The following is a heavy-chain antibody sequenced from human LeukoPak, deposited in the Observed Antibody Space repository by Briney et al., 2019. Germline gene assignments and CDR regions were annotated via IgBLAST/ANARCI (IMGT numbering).Heavy chain of an antibody. D-gene: IGHD2-2*01. CDR3: AKGEYCSSTSCAPFDP. CDR2: INWNGGST. Sequence: GGSLRLSCAASGFTFDDYAMSWVRQAPGKGLEWVSGINWNGGSTGYADSVKGRFTISRDNSKDTLYLQMNSLRAEDTAVYYCAKGEYCSSTSCAPFDPWGQGTLVTVSS. V-gene: IGHV3-20*04. CDR1: GFTFDDYA. J-gene: IGHJ5*02.